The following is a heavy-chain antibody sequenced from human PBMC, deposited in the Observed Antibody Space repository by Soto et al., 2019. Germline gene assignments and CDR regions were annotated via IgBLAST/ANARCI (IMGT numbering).Heavy chain of an antibody. CDR1: GFTFSSYA. Sequence: QVQLVESGGGVVQPGRSLRLSCAASGFTFSSYAMHWVRQAPGKGLEWVAVISYDGSNKYYADSVKGRFTISRDNSKNTLYLQMNSLRAEDTALYYCAKDRRAFYGDYDWGEVDYWGQGTLVTVSS. CDR3: AKDRRAFYGDYDWGEVDY. J-gene: IGHJ4*02. CDR2: ISYDGSNK. V-gene: IGHV3-30*04. D-gene: IGHD4-17*01.